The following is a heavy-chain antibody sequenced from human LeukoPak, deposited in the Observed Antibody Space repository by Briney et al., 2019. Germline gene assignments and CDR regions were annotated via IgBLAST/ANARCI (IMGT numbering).Heavy chain of an antibody. Sequence: PGGSLRLSCAASGFTLSSYAMHWVRQAPGKGLEWVAVISYDGSNKYYADSVKGRFTISRDNSKNTLYLQMNSLRAEDTAVYYCRGITFGGVIAYYFDYWGQGTLVTVSS. J-gene: IGHJ4*02. V-gene: IGHV3-30-3*01. CDR1: GFTLSSYA. CDR2: ISYDGSNK. D-gene: IGHD3-16*02. CDR3: RGITFGGVIAYYFDY.